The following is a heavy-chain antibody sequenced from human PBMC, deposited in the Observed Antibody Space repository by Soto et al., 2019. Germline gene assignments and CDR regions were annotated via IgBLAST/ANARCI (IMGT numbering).Heavy chain of an antibody. CDR3: AVAVAGLYYFDY. V-gene: IGHV1-18*01. CDR2: ISAYNGNT. J-gene: IGHJ4*02. D-gene: IGHD6-19*01. CDR1: GYTFTSYG. Sequence: ASVKVSCKASGYTFTSYGISWVRQAPGQGLEWMGWISAYNGNTNYAQKIRGRVTMTTDTSTSTAYMELRSLRSDDTAVYYCAVAVAGLYYFDYWGQGTLVTVSS.